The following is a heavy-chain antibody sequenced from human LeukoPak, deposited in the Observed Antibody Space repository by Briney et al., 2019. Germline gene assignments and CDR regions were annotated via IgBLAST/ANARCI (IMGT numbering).Heavy chain of an antibody. CDR2: INSDGIST. CDR1: GFTFSSYW. J-gene: IGHJ4*02. CDR3: ARDPIDILYCGGDRPHFDY. D-gene: IGHD2-21*02. V-gene: IGHV3-74*01. Sequence: LPGGSLRLSCAASGFTFSSYWMHWVRQAPGKGLVWVSRINSDGISTNYADSVKGRFTISRDNAKNTLYLQMNSLRAEDTAVYYCARDPIDILYCGGDRPHFDYWGQGTLVTVSS.